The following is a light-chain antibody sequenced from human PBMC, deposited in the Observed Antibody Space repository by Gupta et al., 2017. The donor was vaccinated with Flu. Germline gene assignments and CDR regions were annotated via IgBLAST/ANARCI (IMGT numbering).Light chain of an antibody. V-gene: IGKV3-11*01. CDR2: GAS. CDR3: QQRSNWPLT. CDR1: QSVSSY. Sequence: EIVLTQSPATLSMSPGDRATLSCRARQSVSSYLAWYQQKPGQAPTLLIYGASNRDTGIPARFSGSGSGTDFTLTISSLEPEDFAVYYCQQRSNWPLTFGGGTKVEIK. J-gene: IGKJ4*01.